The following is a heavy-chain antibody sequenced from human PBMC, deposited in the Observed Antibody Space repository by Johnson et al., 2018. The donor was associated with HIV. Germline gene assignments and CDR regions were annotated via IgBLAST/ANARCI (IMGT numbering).Heavy chain of an antibody. CDR1: GFTFSNAW. CDR3: TTDREYCSGGSCYLNAFDI. Sequence: VQLVESGGGLVKPGGSLRLSCAASGFTFSNAWMSWVRQAPGKGLEWVGRIKSKTDGGTTDYAAPVKGRFTISRDDSKNTLYLQMNSLKTEDTAVYYCTTDREYCSGGSCYLNAFDIWGRGTMVTVSS. D-gene: IGHD2-15*01. J-gene: IGHJ3*02. V-gene: IGHV3-15*01. CDR2: IKSKTDGGTT.